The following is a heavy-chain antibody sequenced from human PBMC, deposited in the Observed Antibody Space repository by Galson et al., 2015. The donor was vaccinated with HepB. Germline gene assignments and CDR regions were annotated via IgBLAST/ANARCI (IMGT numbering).Heavy chain of an antibody. CDR2: IVVGSGNT. D-gene: IGHD3-9*01. CDR1: GFTFTSSA. CDR3: AATNYDILTGSWDY. J-gene: IGHJ4*02. V-gene: IGHV1-58*02. Sequence: SVKVSCKASGFTFTSSAMQWVRQARGQRLEWIGWIVVGSGNTNYAQKFQERVTITRDMSTSTAYMELSSLRSEDTAVYYCAATNYDILTGSWDYWGQGTLVTVSS.